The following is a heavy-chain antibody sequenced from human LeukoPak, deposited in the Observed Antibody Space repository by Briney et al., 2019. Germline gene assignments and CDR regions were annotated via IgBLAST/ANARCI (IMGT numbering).Heavy chain of an antibody. V-gene: IGHV3-48*03. Sequence: GGSLRLSCAASGFSFNTYEMTWVRQAPGMGLEWLSYISNSGGTIKYADSVKGRFTISRDSAENALYLQMNSLGVDDTAVYFCAGGPQYTGSFPYWGQGTLVAVSS. J-gene: IGHJ4*02. CDR3: AGGPQYTGSFPY. D-gene: IGHD1-26*01. CDR2: ISNSGGTI. CDR1: GFSFNTYE.